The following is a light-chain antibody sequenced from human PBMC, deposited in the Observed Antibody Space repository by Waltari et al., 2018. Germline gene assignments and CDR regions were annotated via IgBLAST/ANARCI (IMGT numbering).Light chain of an antibody. Sequence: VLTQSPGTLSLSPGERATLSCRASQSLTKRYLAWYQQKPGQAPRLLIYGASSRVAGIPDRFSGSGSGTDFTLTISRLEPEDFAVYYCQQYGSSILYTFGQGTKLEIK. CDR1: QSLTKRY. V-gene: IGKV3-20*01. CDR2: GAS. CDR3: QQYGSSILYT. J-gene: IGKJ2*01.